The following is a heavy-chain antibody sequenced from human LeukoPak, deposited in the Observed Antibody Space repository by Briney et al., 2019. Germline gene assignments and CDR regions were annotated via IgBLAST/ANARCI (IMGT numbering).Heavy chain of an antibody. D-gene: IGHD2-2*01. CDR2: IIPMLGIP. V-gene: IGHV1-69*04. J-gene: IGHJ5*02. CDR3: ARDAYCSSTSCLNWFDP. CDR1: GGTFSSYA. Sequence: SVKVSCKASGGTFSSYAISWVRQAPGQGLEWMGRIIPMLGIPNYAQKFQGRVTITADKSTSTAYMELSSLTSEDTAMYYCARDAYCSSTSCLNWFDPWGQGTLVTVSS.